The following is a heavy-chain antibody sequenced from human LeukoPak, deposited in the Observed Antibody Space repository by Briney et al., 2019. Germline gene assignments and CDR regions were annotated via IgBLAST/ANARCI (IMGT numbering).Heavy chain of an antibody. Sequence: GGSLRLSCAASGSTFSSYAMHWVRQAPGEGLEWVAVISYDGSNKYYADSVKGRFTISRDNSKNTLYLQMNSLRAEDTAVYYCARDGGDRFLDYWGQGTLVTVSS. CDR2: ISYDGSNK. CDR1: GSTFSSYA. CDR3: ARDGGDRFLDY. V-gene: IGHV3-30-3*01. D-gene: IGHD2-15*01. J-gene: IGHJ4*02.